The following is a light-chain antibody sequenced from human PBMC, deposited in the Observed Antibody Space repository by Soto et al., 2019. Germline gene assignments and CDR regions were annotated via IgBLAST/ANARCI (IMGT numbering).Light chain of an antibody. CDR2: DAS. Sequence: DIQMTQSPSSLSASVGDRVTITCRASQNIRSRLAWFQQKPGKAPKLLIYDASSLQNGVPSRFRGAESGTEFTLTISSLQPDDFAVYYCQQYNSYPWTFGQGTKVDIK. J-gene: IGKJ1*01. CDR1: QNIRSR. CDR3: QQYNSYPWT. V-gene: IGKV1-5*01.